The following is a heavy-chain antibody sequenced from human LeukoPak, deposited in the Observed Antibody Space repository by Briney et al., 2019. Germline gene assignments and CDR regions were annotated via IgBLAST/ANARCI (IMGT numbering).Heavy chain of an antibody. V-gene: IGHV4-39*01. CDR3: VNGAPSNWFDP. Sequence: PSETLSLTCTVSGGSISSSSYYWGWIRQPPGKGLEWFGSISYSGSTYYNPSLKSRVTISVDTSKNQFSLKLSSVTAADTAVYYCVNGAPSNWFDPWGQGTLVTVSS. CDR2: ISYSGST. CDR1: GGSISSSSYY. D-gene: IGHD1-26*01. J-gene: IGHJ5*02.